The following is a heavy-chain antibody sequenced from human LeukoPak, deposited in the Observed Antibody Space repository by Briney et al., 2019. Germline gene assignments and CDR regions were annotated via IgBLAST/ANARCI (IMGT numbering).Heavy chain of an antibody. CDR1: RGSITTYY. D-gene: IGHD6-19*01. CDR2: IYYSGST. J-gene: IGHJ4*02. V-gene: IGHV4-59*01. CDR3: ATLVIDTSSGWHLDS. Sequence: PSETLSLTCTVSRGSITTYYWSWIRQPPGKGLEWLGYIYYSGSTDYNPSLKSRVTMSVDTSKNQFSLNLNSVTAADTAVYYCATLVIDTSSGWHLDSWGQGTLVTVSS.